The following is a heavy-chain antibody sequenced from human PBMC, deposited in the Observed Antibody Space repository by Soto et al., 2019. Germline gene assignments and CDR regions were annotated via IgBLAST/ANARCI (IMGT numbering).Heavy chain of an antibody. CDR2: IYRTGST. CDR3: AGRDPGTSVDY. Sequence: AETLSLTRDVSGGSFTSNNLWTWVRQPPGQGLEWIGEIYRTGSTNYNPSIKSRVTISLDKSEKQISLKVTSLTAAGTAVYYCAGRDPGTSVDYWPQGTLVTVS. J-gene: IGHJ4*02. CDR1: GGSFTSNNL. V-gene: IGHV4-4*02. D-gene: IGHD1-7*01.